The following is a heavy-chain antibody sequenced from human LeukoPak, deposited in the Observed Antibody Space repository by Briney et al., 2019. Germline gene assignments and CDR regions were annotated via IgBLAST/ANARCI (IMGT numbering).Heavy chain of an antibody. Sequence: GRSLRLSCAASGFTFSSYGMHWVRQAPGKGLEWVTFIQYDGSNKYYADSVKVRFTIYRDNSKNTVYLQMNSLRTEDTAVYYCARSLTMVRAYDYWGQGTLVTVSS. CDR3: ARSLTMVRAYDY. J-gene: IGHJ4*02. V-gene: IGHV3-30*03. CDR2: IQYDGSNK. CDR1: GFTFSSYG. D-gene: IGHD3-10*01.